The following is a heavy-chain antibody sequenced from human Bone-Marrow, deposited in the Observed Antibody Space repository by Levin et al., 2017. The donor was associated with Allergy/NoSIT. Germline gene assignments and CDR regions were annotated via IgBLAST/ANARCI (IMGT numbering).Heavy chain of an antibody. Sequence: GESLKISCAASGFTFSSYAMSWVRQAPGKGLEWVSAISGSGGSTYYADSVKGRFTISRDNSKNTLYLQMNSLRAEDTAVYYCAKVVLYSSGWWAFDYWGQGTLVTVSS. J-gene: IGHJ4*02. D-gene: IGHD6-19*01. CDR3: AKVVLYSSGWWAFDY. V-gene: IGHV3-23*01. CDR2: ISGSGGST. CDR1: GFTFSSYA.